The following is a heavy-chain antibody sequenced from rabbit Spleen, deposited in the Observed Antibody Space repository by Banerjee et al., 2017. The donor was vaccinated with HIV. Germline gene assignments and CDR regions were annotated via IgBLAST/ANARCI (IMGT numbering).Heavy chain of an antibody. Sequence: QSLEESGGGLVKPGGTLTLTCTASSFSFSSTYDMCWVRQAPGKGLEWIGCIDGTIGAAYYANWASGRFTISKSSSTTVTLQMTSLTAADTATYFCARDTGSSFSSYGMDLWGPGTLVTVS. CDR1: SFSFSSTYD. CDR3: ARDTGSSFSSYGMDL. CDR2: IDGTIGAA. J-gene: IGHJ6*01. V-gene: IGHV1S40*01. D-gene: IGHD8-1*01.